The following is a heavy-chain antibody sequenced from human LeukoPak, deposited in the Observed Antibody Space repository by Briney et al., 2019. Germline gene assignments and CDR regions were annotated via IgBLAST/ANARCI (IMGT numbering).Heavy chain of an antibody. Sequence: GASVTVSCTASGYTFTSYAMHWVRQAPGQRLEWMGWINAGNGNTKYSQKFQGRVTITRDTSASTAYMELSSLRSEDTAVYYCARPKTTVTTLAFDYWGQGTLVTVSS. D-gene: IGHD4-17*01. V-gene: IGHV1-3*01. CDR1: GYTFTSYA. CDR3: ARPKTTVTTLAFDY. J-gene: IGHJ4*02. CDR2: INAGNGNT.